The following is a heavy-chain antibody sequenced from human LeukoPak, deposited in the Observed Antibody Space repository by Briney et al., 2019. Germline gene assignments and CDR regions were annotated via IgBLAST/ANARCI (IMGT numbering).Heavy chain of an antibody. CDR2: ISGSGSPI. V-gene: IGHV3-48*03. D-gene: IGHD3-16*01. Sequence: GGSLRLSCSASGFTYSTYEMNWVRQAPGKGLEWVSYISGSGSPIYYADSVKGRFTISRDNAKNSLYLQLNSRRAEDTAVYYCASGGRSAWHYWGQGTLVTVSS. J-gene: IGHJ4*02. CDR1: GFTYSTYE. CDR3: ASGGRSAWHY.